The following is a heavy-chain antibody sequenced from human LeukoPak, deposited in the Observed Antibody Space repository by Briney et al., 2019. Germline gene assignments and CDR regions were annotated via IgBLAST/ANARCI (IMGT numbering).Heavy chain of an antibody. V-gene: IGHV3-7*01. CDR3: ARDPARDSSGLFDY. J-gene: IGHJ4*02. D-gene: IGHD3-22*01. Sequence: GGSLRLSCAASGFTFSSYWMSWVRQAPGKGLEWVANIKQDGSEKYYVDSVKGRFTISRDNAKNSLYLQMNSLRAEDTAVYYCARDPARDSSGLFDYWGQGTLVTVSS. CDR2: IKQDGSEK. CDR1: GFTFSSYW.